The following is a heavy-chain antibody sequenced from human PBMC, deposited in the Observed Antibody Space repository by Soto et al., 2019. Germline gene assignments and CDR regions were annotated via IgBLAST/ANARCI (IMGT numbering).Heavy chain of an antibody. D-gene: IGHD1-26*01. J-gene: IGHJ6*02. CDR1: SGSISSSNR. V-gene: IGHV4-4*01. Sequence: ETLSLTCAVSSGSISSSNRWRWVRQPPGKGLEWIGYIYYSGSTNYNPSLKSRVTISVDTSKNQFSLKLSSVTAADTAVYSCAREGRASYYYYGMDVWGQGTTVTVSS. CDR3: AREGRASYYYYGMDV. CDR2: IYYSGST.